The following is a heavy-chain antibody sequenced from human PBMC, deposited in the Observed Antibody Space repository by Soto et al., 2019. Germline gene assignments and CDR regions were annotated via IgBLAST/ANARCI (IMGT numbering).Heavy chain of an antibody. D-gene: IGHD3-3*01. CDR1: GYTFTSYG. V-gene: IGHV1-18*01. J-gene: IGHJ3*02. Sequence: QVQLVQSGAEVKKPGASVKVSCKASGYTFTSYGISWVRQAPGQGLEWMGWISAYNGNTNYAQKLQGRVTMTTDTSTSPAYMELRSLRSDDTAVYYCARDLRFLEWPNDAFDIWGQGTMVTVSS. CDR2: ISAYNGNT. CDR3: ARDLRFLEWPNDAFDI.